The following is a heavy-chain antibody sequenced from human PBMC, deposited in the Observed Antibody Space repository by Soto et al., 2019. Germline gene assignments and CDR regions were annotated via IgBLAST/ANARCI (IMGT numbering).Heavy chain of an antibody. Sequence: QVQLQESGPGLVKPSQTLSLTCTVSGGSISSGGYYWSWIRQHPGKGLEWIGYIYYSGSTYYNPSLKSRVTLSVDTSKNQFSLKLSSVTAADTAVYYCARVSNRVDTAMVREPDFDYWGQGTLVTVSS. CDR3: ARVSNRVDTAMVREPDFDY. D-gene: IGHD5-18*01. V-gene: IGHV4-31*03. CDR1: GGSISSGGYY. CDR2: IYYSGST. J-gene: IGHJ4*02.